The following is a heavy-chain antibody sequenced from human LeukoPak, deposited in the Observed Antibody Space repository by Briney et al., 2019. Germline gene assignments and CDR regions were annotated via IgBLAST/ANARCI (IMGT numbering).Heavy chain of an antibody. V-gene: IGHV1-69*05. Sequence: SVKVSCKASGGTFSSYAISWVRQAPGQGLEWMGGIIPIFGTANYAQKFQGRVTITTDESTSTAYMELSSLRSEDTAVYYCAREAMPLERLLYAPGDCGWFDPWAREPWSPSPQ. CDR1: GGTFSSYA. J-gene: IGHJ5*02. CDR3: AREAMPLERLLYAPGDCGWFDP. CDR2: IIPIFGTA. D-gene: IGHD3-3*01.